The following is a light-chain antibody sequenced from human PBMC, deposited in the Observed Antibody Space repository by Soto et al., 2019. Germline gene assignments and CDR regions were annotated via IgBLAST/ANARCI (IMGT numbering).Light chain of an antibody. CDR3: QQYNNWT. CDR2: DAS. V-gene: IGKV3D-15*01. CDR1: QSVAND. Sequence: IVMTQSPATLSVSPGERATLSCRASQSVANDLAWYQHKPGQAPRLLIYDASNRATGIPARFSGSGSGTDFTLTISSLEPEDFAVYYCQQYNNWTFGQGTKVDIK. J-gene: IGKJ1*01.